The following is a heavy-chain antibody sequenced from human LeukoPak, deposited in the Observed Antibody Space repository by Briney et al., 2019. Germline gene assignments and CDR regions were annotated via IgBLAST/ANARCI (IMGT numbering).Heavy chain of an antibody. CDR1: GFTFSSYG. Sequence: GGSLGLSCAASGFTFSSYGMSWVRQAPGKGLEWVSAISGSGGSTYYADSVKGRFTISRDNSKNTLYLQMNSLRAEDTAVYYCAKVRNYYDSSGGAFDIWGQGTMVTVSS. V-gene: IGHV3-23*01. CDR3: AKVRNYYDSSGGAFDI. CDR2: ISGSGGST. D-gene: IGHD3-22*01. J-gene: IGHJ3*02.